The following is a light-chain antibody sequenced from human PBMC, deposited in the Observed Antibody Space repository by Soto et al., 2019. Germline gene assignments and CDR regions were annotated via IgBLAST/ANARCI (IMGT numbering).Light chain of an antibody. J-gene: IGKJ5*01. V-gene: IGKV1-5*03. CDR3: QQYKSYALT. CDR1: RTVSNW. Sequence: IPMTQSPSLLSASLGDRVPISCRASRTVSNWVAWYQHQPGRAPRLLSSRASTLESGVPPRCSGSGVGTECTLTIDSLQPGDFGTDYCQQYKSYALTFGQGTRLEIK. CDR2: RAS.